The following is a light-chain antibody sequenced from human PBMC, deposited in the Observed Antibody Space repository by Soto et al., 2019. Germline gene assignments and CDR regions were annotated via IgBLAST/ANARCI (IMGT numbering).Light chain of an antibody. CDR2: EVS. Sequence: ALTQPPSASGSPGQSVTISCTGTSSDVGGYNYVSWYQQHPGKAPKLMIYEVSKRPSGVPDRFSGSKSGNTASLTVSGLQAEDEADYYCSSYAGSNNWVFGGGTKLTVL. CDR1: SSDVGGYNY. V-gene: IGLV2-8*01. J-gene: IGLJ3*02. CDR3: SSYAGSNNWV.